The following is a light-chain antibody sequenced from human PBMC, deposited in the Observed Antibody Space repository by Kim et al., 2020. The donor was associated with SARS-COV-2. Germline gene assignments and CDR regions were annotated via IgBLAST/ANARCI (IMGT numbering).Light chain of an antibody. V-gene: IGLV3-19*01. Sequence: VAWGQTVRIKCQGDSLRSYYATWYQQKPGQAPILGIYGKNNRPSGIPDRFSGSSSGNTASLTITGTQAGDEADYYCNSRDSNDNVVFGGGTKLTVL. CDR3: NSRDSNDNVV. CDR1: SLRSYY. J-gene: IGLJ2*01. CDR2: GKN.